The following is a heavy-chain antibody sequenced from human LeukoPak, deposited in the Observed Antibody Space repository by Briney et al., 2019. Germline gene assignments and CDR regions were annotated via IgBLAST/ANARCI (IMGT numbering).Heavy chain of an antibody. V-gene: IGHV4-39*01. J-gene: IGHJ4*02. D-gene: IGHD2-15*01. CDR1: GGSISSSSHF. CDR2: IYYSGNT. CDR3: ARHENIVVVAAATAFDY. Sequence: SETLSLTCSVSGGSISSSSHFWGWIRQPPGKGLEWIGSIYYSGNTYYNTPLKSRVTMSVDTSKNHFSLKVTSVTAADTAMYYCARHENIVVVAAATAFDYWGQGTLVTVSS.